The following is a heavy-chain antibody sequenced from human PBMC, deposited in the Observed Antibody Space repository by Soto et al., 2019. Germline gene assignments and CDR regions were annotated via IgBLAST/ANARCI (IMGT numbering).Heavy chain of an antibody. Sequence: GASVKVSCKASGYTFTNYGISWVRQAPGQGLEWMGWISAYNGNTNFAQKLQGRVTMTTDTSTSTAHMELRSLRSDDTAVYYCARGVGSGSYYNQYNWFDPWGQGTLVTVSS. CDR3: ARGVGSGSYYNQYNWFDP. J-gene: IGHJ5*02. D-gene: IGHD3-10*01. V-gene: IGHV1-18*01. CDR2: ISAYNGNT. CDR1: GYTFTNYG.